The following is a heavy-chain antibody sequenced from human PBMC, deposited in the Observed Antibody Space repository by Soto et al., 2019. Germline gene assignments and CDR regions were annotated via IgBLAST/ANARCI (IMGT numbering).Heavy chain of an antibody. V-gene: IGHV4-4*02. CDR1: GDSIRSDKW. J-gene: IGHJ4*02. Sequence: SETLSLTCDVSGDSIRSDKWWSWVRQSPGRGLEWIGEIHHRGTTNCNPYLKSRVTISVEKPKNQLSLEMTSLTAADTAIYYCARGGDWKFDFWGQGSLVT. CDR2: IHHRGTT. D-gene: IGHD2-21*02. CDR3: ARGGDWKFDF.